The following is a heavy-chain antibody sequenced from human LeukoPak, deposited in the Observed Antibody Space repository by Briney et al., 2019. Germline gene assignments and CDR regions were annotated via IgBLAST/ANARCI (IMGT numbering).Heavy chain of an antibody. J-gene: IGHJ4*02. Sequence: SETLSLTCTVSGGSISIYYWSWIRQPPGKGREWVGYIYYSGSTNYNPSLKSRVTISVDTSKNQFSLKLSSVTAADTAVYYCARQSSPRLRYFDWPYFDYWGQGTLVTVSS. CDR3: ARQSSPRLRYFDWPYFDY. V-gene: IGHV4-59*08. CDR1: GGSISIYY. CDR2: IYYSGST. D-gene: IGHD3-9*01.